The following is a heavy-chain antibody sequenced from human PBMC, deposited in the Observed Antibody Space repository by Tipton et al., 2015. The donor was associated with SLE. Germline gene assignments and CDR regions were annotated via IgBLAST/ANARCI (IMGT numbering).Heavy chain of an antibody. D-gene: IGHD1-26*01. J-gene: IGHJ3*02. Sequence: LRLSCTVSGGSITSYDYHWAWIRQAPGMGLEWIGSVDYSGVADYNPSLKSRVTISLDTSQNQFSLKLTSVTAADAGVYYCARKVGATTEGAFDIWGQGTMVTVSS. V-gene: IGHV4-39*07. CDR1: GGSITSYDYH. CDR2: VDYSGVA. CDR3: ARKVGATTEGAFDI.